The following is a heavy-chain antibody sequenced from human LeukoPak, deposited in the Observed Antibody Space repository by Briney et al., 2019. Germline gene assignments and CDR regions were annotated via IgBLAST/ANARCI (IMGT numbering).Heavy chain of an antibody. J-gene: IGHJ4*02. V-gene: IGHV4-4*07. CDR2: IFASGST. CDR1: GGSFSSHY. CDR3: ARTYSSASTTYYFDY. Sequence: PSETLSLTCTVSGGSFSSHYWSWIRQPAGKGLEWIGHIFASGSTKYNPSLQSRVTMSVDTSKNQFSLKLSSVTAADTAVYYCARTYSSASTTYYFDYWGQGTLVTVSS. D-gene: IGHD6-19*01.